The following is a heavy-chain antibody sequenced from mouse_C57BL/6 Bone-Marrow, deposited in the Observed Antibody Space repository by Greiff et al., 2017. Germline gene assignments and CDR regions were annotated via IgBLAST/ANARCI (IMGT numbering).Heavy chain of an antibody. CDR1: GFSLTSYG. J-gene: IGHJ4*01. CDR2: IWSGGST. D-gene: IGHD1-2*01. Sequence: QVHVKQSGPGLVQPSQSLSITCTVSGFSLTSYGVHWVRQSPGKGLEWLGVIWSGGSTDYNAAFISRLSISKDNSKSQVFFKMNSLLADDTAIYYCARRGGILRHYYAMDYWGQGTSVTVSS. CDR3: ARRGGILRHYYAMDY. V-gene: IGHV2-2*01.